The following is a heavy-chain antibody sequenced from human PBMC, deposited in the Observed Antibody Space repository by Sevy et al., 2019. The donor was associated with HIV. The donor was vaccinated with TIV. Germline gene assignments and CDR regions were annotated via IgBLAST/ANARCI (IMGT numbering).Heavy chain of an antibody. Sequence: GGSLRLSCAASGFTFSSYSMNWVRQAPGKGLEWVSYISSSSSTIYYADSVKGRFTISRDNAKNSLYLHMNSLRDEDTAVYYCARDDDYGDYGTGFDYWGQGTLVTVSS. V-gene: IGHV3-48*02. CDR3: ARDDDYGDYGTGFDY. D-gene: IGHD4-17*01. CDR1: GFTFSSYS. J-gene: IGHJ4*02. CDR2: ISSSSSTI.